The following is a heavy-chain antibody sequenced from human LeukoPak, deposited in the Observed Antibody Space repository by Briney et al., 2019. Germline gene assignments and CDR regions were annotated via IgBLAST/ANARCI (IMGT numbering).Heavy chain of an antibody. Sequence: GGSLRLSCAASRFTFSSYEINWVRQAPGKGLEWVSYTSSSGSIIYYADSVKGQFTISRDNAKNSLYLQMNSLRAEDTAIYYCATGDDFWSGYYQLDYWGQGTLVTVSS. CDR3: ATGDDFWSGYYQLDY. CDR2: TSSSGSII. CDR1: RFTFSSYE. J-gene: IGHJ4*02. V-gene: IGHV3-48*03. D-gene: IGHD3-3*01.